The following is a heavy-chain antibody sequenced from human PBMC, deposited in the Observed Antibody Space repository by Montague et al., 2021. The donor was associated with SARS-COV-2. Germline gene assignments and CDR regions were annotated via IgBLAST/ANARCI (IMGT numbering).Heavy chain of an antibody. V-gene: IGHV4-34*01. CDR1: GGSFSGYY. CDR2: INHSGSI. D-gene: IGHD3-22*01. CDR3: ARVPDYYDSSGYYFDAFDI. J-gene: IGHJ3*02. Sequence: SETLSLTCAVYGGSFSGYYWSWIRQPPGKGLEWIGEINHSGSINYNPSLKSRVTISVDTSKNQFSLKLSSMTAADTAVYYCARVPDYYDSSGYYFDAFDIWGQGTMVTGSS.